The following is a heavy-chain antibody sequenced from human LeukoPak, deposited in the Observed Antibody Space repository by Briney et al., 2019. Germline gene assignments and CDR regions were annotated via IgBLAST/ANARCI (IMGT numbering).Heavy chain of an antibody. D-gene: IGHD3-22*01. CDR1: GFVFSDYP. V-gene: IGHV3-30*07. Sequence: PGGSLRLSCSASGFVFSDYPLHWIRQSPGKGLEWVAVISFDGSHQHYADSVKGRFTVSRDNSKNTLYLQMNSLRAEDTAVYYCAKGGIYDSSGYYLIDYWGQGTLVTVSS. CDR3: AKGGIYDSSGYYLIDY. CDR2: ISFDGSHQ. J-gene: IGHJ4*02.